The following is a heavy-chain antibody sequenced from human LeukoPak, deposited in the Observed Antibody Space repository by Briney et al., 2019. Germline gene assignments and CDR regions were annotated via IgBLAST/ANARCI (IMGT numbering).Heavy chain of an antibody. Sequence: GGSLRLSCAASGFTFSSYAMSWVRQAPGKGLEWVSAISGSGGSTYYADSVKGRFTISRDNSKNTLYLQMNSLRAEDTAVYYCARGPSHSSCYYYYFDYWGQGTLVTVSS. CDR1: GFTFSSYA. V-gene: IGHV3-23*01. J-gene: IGHJ4*02. CDR2: ISGSGGST. CDR3: ARGPSHSSCYYYYFDY. D-gene: IGHD3-22*01.